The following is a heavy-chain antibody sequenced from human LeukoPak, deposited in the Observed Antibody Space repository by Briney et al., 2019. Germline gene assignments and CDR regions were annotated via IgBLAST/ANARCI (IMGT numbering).Heavy chain of an antibody. V-gene: IGHV3-23*01. J-gene: IGHJ4*02. CDR2: ISGSGGST. Sequence: GGSLRLSCAASGFAFSSSAMSRVRQAPGKGLEWVSAISGSGGSTYYADSVKGRFTISRDNSKNTLYLQMNSLRAEDTAVYYCAGGKWELLFDYWGQGTLVTVSS. CDR3: AGGKWELLFDY. CDR1: GFAFSSSA. D-gene: IGHD1-26*01.